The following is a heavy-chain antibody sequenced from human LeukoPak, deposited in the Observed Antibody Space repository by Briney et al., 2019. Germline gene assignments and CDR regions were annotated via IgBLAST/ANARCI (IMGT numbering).Heavy chain of an antibody. V-gene: IGHV1-18*01. J-gene: IGHJ1*01. CDR1: GYTFTSYG. D-gene: IGHD3-22*01. Sequence: ASVKVSCKASGYTFTSYGISWVRQAPGQGLEWMGWISAYNGNTNYAQKLQGRVTMTTDTSTSTAYMELRSLRSDDTAVYYCARSMGYYYDSSGYYPLGYFQHWGQGTLVTVSS. CDR3: ARSMGYYYDSSGYYPLGYFQH. CDR2: ISAYNGNT.